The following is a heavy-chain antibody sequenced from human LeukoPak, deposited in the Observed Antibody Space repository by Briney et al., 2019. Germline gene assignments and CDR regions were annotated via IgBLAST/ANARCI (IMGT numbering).Heavy chain of an antibody. CDR2: IYSGGST. V-gene: IGHV3-53*04. CDR3: ARGMRYCSGGSCQGDAFDI. Sequence: GGSLRLSCAASGFTVSSNYMSWVRQAPGKGLEWLSVIYSGGSTYYADSVKGRFTISRHNSKNTLYLQMNSLRAEDTAVYYCARGMRYCSGGSCQGDAFDIWGQGTMVTVSS. D-gene: IGHD2-15*01. J-gene: IGHJ3*02. CDR1: GFTVSSNY.